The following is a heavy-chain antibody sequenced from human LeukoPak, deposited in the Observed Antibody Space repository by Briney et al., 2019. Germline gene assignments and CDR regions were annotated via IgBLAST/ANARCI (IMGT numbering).Heavy chain of an antibody. D-gene: IGHD4-17*01. CDR3: ARDQIYGDLTFTSYYYGMDV. V-gene: IGHV3-7*01. CDR2: IKQDGSEK. J-gene: IGHJ6*02. CDR1: GFTFSSYW. Sequence: GGSLRLSCAASGFTFSSYWMSWVRQAPGKGLEWVAKIKQDGSEKYYVDSVKGRFTISRDNAKNSLYLQMNSLRAEDTAVYYCARDQIYGDLTFTSYYYGMDVWGQGTTVTVSS.